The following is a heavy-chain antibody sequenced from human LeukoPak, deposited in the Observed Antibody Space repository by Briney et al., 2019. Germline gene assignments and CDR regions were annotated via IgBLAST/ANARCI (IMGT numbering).Heavy chain of an antibody. J-gene: IGHJ5*02. CDR3: AKDPSIAALLDWFDP. Sequence: GGTLRLSCAASGFAFSSHGMNWVRQAPGKGLEWVSGISPSGDILYYVDSVKGQFTISRDNSKNTVYLQMNSLRAEDTAVYYCAKDPSIAALLDWFDPWGQGTLVTVSS. CDR2: ISPSGDIL. V-gene: IGHV3-23*01. CDR1: GFAFSSHG. D-gene: IGHD6-6*01.